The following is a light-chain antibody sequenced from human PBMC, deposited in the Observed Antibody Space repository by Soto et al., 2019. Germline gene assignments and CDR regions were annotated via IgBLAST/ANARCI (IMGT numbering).Light chain of an antibody. Sequence: EIVLTQSPGTLSLSPGERATLSCRASQSVSSSYLGWYQQKPGQAPRLLIYGASNRATGIPDRFSGIGSGTDFTLTISRLEPEDFAVYYCQQYGSSPLTFGEGTEVEIK. CDR1: QSVSSSY. CDR3: QQYGSSPLT. J-gene: IGKJ4*01. CDR2: GAS. V-gene: IGKV3-20*01.